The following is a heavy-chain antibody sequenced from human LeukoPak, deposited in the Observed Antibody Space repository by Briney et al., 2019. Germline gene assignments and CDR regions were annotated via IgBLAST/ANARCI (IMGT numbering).Heavy chain of an antibody. J-gene: IGHJ4*02. Sequence: PSETLSLTCTVSGGSISSYYWSWIRQPAGKGLEWIGRFYTSGSTNYNPSLKSRVTMSVDTSKNQFSLKLSSVTAADTAVYYCTRELNFWSCLDYWGQGTLVTVSS. CDR3: TRELNFWSCLDY. CDR2: FYTSGST. CDR1: GGSISSYY. V-gene: IGHV4-4*07. D-gene: IGHD3-3*01.